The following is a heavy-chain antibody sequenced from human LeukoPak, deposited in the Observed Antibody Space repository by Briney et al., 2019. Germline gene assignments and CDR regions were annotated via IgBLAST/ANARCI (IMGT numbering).Heavy chain of an antibody. CDR3: ASPRDSSGYYYPMDY. CDR2: IIPIFGTA. CDR1: GGTFSSYA. V-gene: IGHV1-69*13. J-gene: IGHJ4*02. D-gene: IGHD3-22*01. Sequence: SVKVSCKASGGTFSSYAISWVRQAPGQGREWMGGIIPIFGTANYAQKFQGRVTITADEYTSTAYMELSSLRSEDTAVYYCASPRDSSGYYYPMDYWGQGTLVTVSS.